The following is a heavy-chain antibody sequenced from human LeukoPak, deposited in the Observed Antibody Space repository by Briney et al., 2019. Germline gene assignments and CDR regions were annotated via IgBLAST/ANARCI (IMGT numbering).Heavy chain of an antibody. CDR2: ISSSSSTI. CDR1: GFTFSSYS. V-gene: IGHV3-48*04. J-gene: IGHJ6*02. D-gene: IGHD4-17*01. CDR3: ARRHQDYGDPYYYYYGMDV. Sequence: PGGSLRLSCAASGFTFSSYSMNWVRQAPGKGLEWVSYISSSSSTIYYADSVKGRFTTSRDNAKNSLYLQMNSLRAEDTAVYYCARRHQDYGDPYYYYYGMDVWGQGTTVTVSS.